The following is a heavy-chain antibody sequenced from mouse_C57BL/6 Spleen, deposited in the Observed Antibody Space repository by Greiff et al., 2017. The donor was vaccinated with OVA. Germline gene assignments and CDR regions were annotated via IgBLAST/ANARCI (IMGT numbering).Heavy chain of an antibody. Sequence: EVQLQQSGAELVKPGASVKLSCTASGFNIKDSYMHWVKQRTEQGLAWIGRIDPEDGETKYAPKFQGKATITADPSSNTAYLPLSSLTSEDTAVYYCARSHDGAWFAYWGQGTLVTVSA. CDR2: IDPEDGET. CDR1: GFNIKDSY. CDR3: ARSHDGAWFAY. J-gene: IGHJ3*01. V-gene: IGHV14-2*01. D-gene: IGHD2-12*01.